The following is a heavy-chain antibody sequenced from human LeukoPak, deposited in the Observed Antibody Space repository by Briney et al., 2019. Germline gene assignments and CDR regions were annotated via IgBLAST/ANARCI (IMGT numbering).Heavy chain of an antibody. CDR3: ARDYYDSSGPDY. CDR1: GYSISSGYY. CDR2: INHSGST. D-gene: IGHD3-22*01. V-gene: IGHV4-38-2*02. J-gene: IGHJ4*02. Sequence: SETLSLTCTVSGYSISSGYYWSWIRQPPGKGLEWIGEINHSGSTNYNPSLKSRVTISVDTSKNQFSLKLSSVTAADTAVYYCARDYYDSSGPDYWGQGTLVTVSS.